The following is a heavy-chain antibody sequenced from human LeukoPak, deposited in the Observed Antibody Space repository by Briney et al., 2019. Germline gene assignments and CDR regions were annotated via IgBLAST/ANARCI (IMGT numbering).Heavy chain of an antibody. D-gene: IGHD3-9*01. J-gene: IGHJ4*02. CDR3: ARAYYDILTGFDY. V-gene: IGHV1-69*05. Sequence: ASVKVSCKXSGGTFSSYAISWVPQAPGQGLEWMGRIIPIFGTANYAQKFQGRVTITTDESTSTAYMELSSLRSEDTAVYYCARAYYDILTGFDYWGQGTLVTVSS. CDR1: GGTFSSYA. CDR2: IIPIFGTA.